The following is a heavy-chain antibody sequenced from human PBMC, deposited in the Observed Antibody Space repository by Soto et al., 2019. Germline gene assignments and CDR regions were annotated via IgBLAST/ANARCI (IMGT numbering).Heavy chain of an antibody. Sequence: QVQLVESGGGLVKPGGSLRLSCAASGFTFSDYYMTWIRQAPGKGLEWVSHISYSSTYSHYVDSVKGRFTVSRDNAEKSLYLDMNSLRPEDTAVYYCVRCVLAPTMAYDHWGQGTLVTVSS. CDR3: VRCVLAPTMAYDH. CDR1: GFTFSDYY. J-gene: IGHJ4*02. V-gene: IGHV3-11*05. D-gene: IGHD2-8*01. CDR2: ISYSSTYS.